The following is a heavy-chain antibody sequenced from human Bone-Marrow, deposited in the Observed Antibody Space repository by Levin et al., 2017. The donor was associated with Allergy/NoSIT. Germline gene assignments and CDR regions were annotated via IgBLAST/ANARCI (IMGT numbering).Heavy chain of an antibody. V-gene: IGHV4-34*01. D-gene: IGHD3-22*01. CDR2: INHSGST. J-gene: IGHJ3*02. CDR3: ARVRRRGPKSHITMIVVVIIHRNYDAFDI. Sequence: SETLSLTCAVYGGSFSGYYWSWIRQPPGKGLEWIGEINHSGSTNYNPSLKSRVTISVDTSKNQFSLKLSSVTAADTAVYYCARVRRRGPKSHITMIVVVIIHRNYDAFDIWGQGTMVTVSS. CDR1: GGSFSGYY.